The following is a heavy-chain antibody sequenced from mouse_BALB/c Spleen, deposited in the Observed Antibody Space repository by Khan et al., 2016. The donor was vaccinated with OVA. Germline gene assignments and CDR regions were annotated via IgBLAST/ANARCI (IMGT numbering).Heavy chain of an antibody. Sequence: QVQLKESGAELAKPGASVKMSCKASGYTFTSYWMHWVNQRPGQGLEWIGYINPSSGYTEYNQNFKDKATLTADKSSSTDYMQLSSLTSEDSAGYYCARDRIDYWGQGTTLTVSA. CDR2: INPSSGYT. V-gene: IGHV1-7*01. J-gene: IGHJ2*01. CDR1: GYTFTSYW. CDR3: ARDRIDY.